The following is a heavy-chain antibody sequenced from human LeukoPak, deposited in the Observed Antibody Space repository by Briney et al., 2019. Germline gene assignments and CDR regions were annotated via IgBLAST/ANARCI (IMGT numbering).Heavy chain of an antibody. V-gene: IGHV3-7*01. Sequence: GGSLRLSCAASGFTFSSYWMSWVRQAPGKGLEWVANIKQGGSEKYYVDSVKGRFTISRDNAKNSLYLQMNSLRAEDTAVYYCARGIPHDYSNYDGFDYWGQGTLVTVSS. J-gene: IGHJ4*02. CDR2: IKQGGSEK. CDR3: ARGIPHDYSNYDGFDY. CDR1: GFTFSSYW. D-gene: IGHD4-11*01.